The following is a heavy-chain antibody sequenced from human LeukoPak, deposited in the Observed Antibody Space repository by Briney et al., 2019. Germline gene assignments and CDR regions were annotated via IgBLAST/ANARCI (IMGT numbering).Heavy chain of an antibody. CDR2: MNPNSGNT. V-gene: IGHV1-8*01. J-gene: IGHJ3*02. D-gene: IGHD3-22*01. CDR1: GYTFTSYD. CDR3: LYSSGYYSIYAFDI. Sequence: ASAKVSCKASGYTFTSYDINWVRQATGQGLEWMGWMNPNSGNTGCAQKFQGRVTMTRNTSISTAYMELSSLRSEDTAVYYCLYSSGYYSIYAFDIWGQGTMVTVSS.